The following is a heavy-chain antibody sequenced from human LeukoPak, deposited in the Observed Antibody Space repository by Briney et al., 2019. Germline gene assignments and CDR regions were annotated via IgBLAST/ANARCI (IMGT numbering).Heavy chain of an antibody. J-gene: IGHJ6*02. CDR1: GGSFSGYY. V-gene: IGHV4-34*01. CDR2: INHSGST. D-gene: IGHD3-16*01. CDR3: ARVDSTFYCYGMDV. Sequence: SETLSLTCAVYGGSFSGYYWSWIRQPPGKGLEWIGEINHSGSTNYNPSLKSRVTISVDTSKNQFSLKLSSVTAADTAVYYCARVDSTFYCYGMDVWGQGTTVTVSS.